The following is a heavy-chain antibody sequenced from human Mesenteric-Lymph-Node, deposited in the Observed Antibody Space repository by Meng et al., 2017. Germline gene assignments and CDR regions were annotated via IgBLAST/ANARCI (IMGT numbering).Heavy chain of an antibody. V-gene: IGHV3-23*01. J-gene: IGHJ4*02. Sequence: GGSLRLSCAASGFTFSNYVMGWVRQAPGKGLEWVSTIDFSARTSYADSVKGRFTISRDNAQNSLYLQMNSLRVEDTAVYYCAGGSSVYYYYFDYWGQGTLVTVSS. CDR1: GFTFSNYV. CDR2: IDFSART. D-gene: IGHD1-26*01. CDR3: AGGSSVYYYYFDY.